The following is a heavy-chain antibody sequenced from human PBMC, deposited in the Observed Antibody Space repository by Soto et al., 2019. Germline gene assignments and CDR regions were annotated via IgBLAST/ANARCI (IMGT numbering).Heavy chain of an antibody. CDR2: IYYSGST. CDR1: GGSISSGDYY. CDR3: ARGEWLGERRFDP. D-gene: IGHD3-16*01. J-gene: IGHJ5*02. Sequence: SETLSLTCTVSGGSISSGDYYWSWIRQHPGKGLEWIGYIYYSGSTYYNPSLKSRVTISVDTSKNQFSLKLSSVTAADTAVYYCARGEWLGERRFDPWGQGTLVTVSS. V-gene: IGHV4-31*03.